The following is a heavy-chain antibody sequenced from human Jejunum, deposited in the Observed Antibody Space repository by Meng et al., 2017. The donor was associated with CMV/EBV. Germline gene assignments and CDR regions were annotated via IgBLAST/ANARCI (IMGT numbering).Heavy chain of an antibody. CDR1: GFTFSNDW. V-gene: IGHV3-74*01. Sequence: AAAGFTFSNDWRHWVRQAPGKGLVWVSRINGDGSSTAYADSVKGRFTISRDNAKNTLYLQMNSLRAEDTAVYYCARDARDYHGMDVWGQGTTVTVSS. CDR2: INGDGSST. D-gene: IGHD5-24*01. J-gene: IGHJ6*02. CDR3: ARDARDYHGMDV.